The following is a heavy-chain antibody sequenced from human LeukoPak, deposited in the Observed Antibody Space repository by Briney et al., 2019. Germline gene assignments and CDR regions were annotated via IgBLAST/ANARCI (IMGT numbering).Heavy chain of an antibody. J-gene: IGHJ6*02. CDR2: IYSGGST. D-gene: IGHD4-11*01. CDR3: ARSYSNHLFGMDV. V-gene: IGHV3-66*01. CDR1: GFTVSSYY. Sequence: PGGSLRLSYAASGFTVSSYYMTWVRQAPGKGLEWVSVIYSGGSTYYADSVKGRVAVSRDNSNNTVFLQMNIVRAEDTAVYYCARSYSNHLFGMDVWGQGTTVTVSS.